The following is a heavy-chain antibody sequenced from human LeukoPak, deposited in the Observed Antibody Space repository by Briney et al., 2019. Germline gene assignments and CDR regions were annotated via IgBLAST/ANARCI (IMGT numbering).Heavy chain of an antibody. V-gene: IGHV4-34*01. J-gene: IGHJ6*02. CDR2: INHSGST. Sequence: SETLSLACAVYGGSFSGYYWSGIRQPPGKGLEWIGEINHSGSTNYNPSLKSRVTISVDTSKNQFSLKLSSVTAADTAVYYCARGPTRTSYYYYGVDVWGQGTTVTVSS. CDR3: ARGPTRTSYYYYGVDV. CDR1: GGSFSGYY. D-gene: IGHD1-1*01.